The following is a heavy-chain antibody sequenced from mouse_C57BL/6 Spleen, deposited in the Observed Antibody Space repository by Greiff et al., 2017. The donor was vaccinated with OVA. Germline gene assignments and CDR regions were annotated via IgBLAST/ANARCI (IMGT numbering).Heavy chain of an antibody. J-gene: IGHJ1*03. Sequence: EVKVVESGGGLVKPGGSLKLSCAASGFTFSDYGMHWVRQAPEKGLEWVAYISSGSSTIYYADTVKGRFTISRDNAKNTLFLQMTSLRSEVTSMYYCATSNYPYWYFDVWGTGTTVTVSS. V-gene: IGHV5-17*01. D-gene: IGHD2-1*01. CDR1: GFTFSDYG. CDR2: ISSGSSTI. CDR3: ATSNYPYWYFDV.